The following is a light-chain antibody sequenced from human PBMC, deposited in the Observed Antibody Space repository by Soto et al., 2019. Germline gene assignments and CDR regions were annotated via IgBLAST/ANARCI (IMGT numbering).Light chain of an antibody. CDR3: QLYGTSPP. V-gene: IGKV3-20*01. CDR1: QIRGSNF. CDR2: ASS. J-gene: IGKJ5*01. Sequence: EIVLTQSPGTLSLSPGERATFSCKTSQIRGSNFLAWYQQKPGQAPRLLIYASSNRATGIPDRFSGSASGADFTLTIDRLEPEDFAVYYCQLYGTSPPFGQGTRLEIK.